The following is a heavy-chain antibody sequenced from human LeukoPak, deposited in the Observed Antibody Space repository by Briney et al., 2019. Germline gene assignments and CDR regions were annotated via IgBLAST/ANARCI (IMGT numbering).Heavy chain of an antibody. Sequence: SETLSLTCTVSGGSISSHYWSWIRQPPGKGLEWIGYIYYSGSTNYNPSLKSRVTISVDTSKNQFSLKLSSVTAADTAVYYCARVASYSSGWYMWFDPWGQGTLVTVSS. D-gene: IGHD6-19*01. J-gene: IGHJ5*02. CDR2: IYYSGST. CDR3: ARVASYSSGWYMWFDP. CDR1: GGSISSHY. V-gene: IGHV4-59*11.